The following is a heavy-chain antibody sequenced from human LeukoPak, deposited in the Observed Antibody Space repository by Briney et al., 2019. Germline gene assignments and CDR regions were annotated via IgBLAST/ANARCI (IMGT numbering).Heavy chain of an antibody. Sequence: ASVKVSCKASGGTFSSYAISWVRQAPGQGLEWMGGIIPIFGTANYAQKFQGRVTITADESTSTAYMELSSLRSEDTAVYYCARDPVTVTPNAYYYYGMDVWGQGTTVTVSS. CDR2: IIPIFGTA. J-gene: IGHJ6*02. V-gene: IGHV1-69*13. CDR3: ARDPVTVTPNAYYYYGMDV. D-gene: IGHD4-11*01. CDR1: GGTFSSYA.